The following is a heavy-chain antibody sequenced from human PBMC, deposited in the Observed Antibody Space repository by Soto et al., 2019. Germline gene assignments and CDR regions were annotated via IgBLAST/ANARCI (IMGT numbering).Heavy chain of an antibody. V-gene: IGHV4-30-2*01. J-gene: IGHJ5*02. Sequence: SSETLSLTCAVSGGSISSGGYSWSWIRQPPGKGLEWIGYIYHSGSTYYNPSLKSRVAISVDRSKNQFSLKLSSVTAADTAVYYCARIPDRWGQGTLVTVSS. D-gene: IGHD2-2*01. CDR1: GGSISSGGYS. CDR2: IYHSGST. CDR3: ARIPDR.